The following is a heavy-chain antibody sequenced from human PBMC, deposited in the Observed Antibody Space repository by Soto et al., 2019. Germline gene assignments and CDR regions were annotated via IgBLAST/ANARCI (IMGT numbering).Heavy chain of an antibody. D-gene: IGHD1-1*01. CDR1: GFTLSDHY. CDR2: SGDRRTSYST. CDR3: ARTPQTGNDFHV. V-gene: IGHV3-72*01. J-gene: IGHJ6*02. Sequence: EVQLVESGGGLVQPGGSLRLSCAASGFTLSDHYIDWVRQAPEKGLEWVGRSGDRRTSYSTEYAASVKGRFPISREDSKNSLDLQMNSLKTEDTAVYYCARTPQTGNDFHVWGQGTTVTVSS.